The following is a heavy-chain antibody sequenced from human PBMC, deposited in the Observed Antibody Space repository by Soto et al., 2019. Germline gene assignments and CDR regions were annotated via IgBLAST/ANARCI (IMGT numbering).Heavy chain of an antibody. V-gene: IGHV3-53*01. CDR3: ARGPSTYGMDV. CDR1: GFTVSSNY. CDR2: IYSGGST. J-gene: IGHJ6*02. Sequence: GGSLRLSCAASGFTVSSNYMSWVRQAPGQGLGWVSVIYSGGSTYYADSVKGRFTISRANSKNTLYLQMNSLRDEGTAVYYRARGPSTYGMDVWGQGTTVTVSS.